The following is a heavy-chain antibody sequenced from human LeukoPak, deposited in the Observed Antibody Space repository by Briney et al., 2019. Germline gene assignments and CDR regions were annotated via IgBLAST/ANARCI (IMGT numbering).Heavy chain of an antibody. CDR3: ARVLRWNYVEDAFDI. D-gene: IGHD1-7*01. CDR2: ISPNSGGT. Sequence: ASVKVSCKASGYTFTGYYIDWVRQAPGQGLEWMGWISPNSGGTKYGQKFQGRVTVTRDTSISTAYMELSSLKSDDTAVYYCARVLRWNYVEDAFDIWGQGTMVTVSS. J-gene: IGHJ3*02. CDR1: GYTFTGYY. V-gene: IGHV1-2*02.